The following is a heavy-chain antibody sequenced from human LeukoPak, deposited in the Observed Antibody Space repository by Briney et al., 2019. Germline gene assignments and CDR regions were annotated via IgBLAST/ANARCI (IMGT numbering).Heavy chain of an antibody. CDR1: GYPSTDYI. J-gene: IGHJ3*01. D-gene: IGHD3-10*01. Sequence: ASVKVSCKASGYPSTDYIMHWVRRAPGQGLEWVGWINPNSGGTNYAQRFQGRVTMTRDTSIGTVYMELSRLKSDDTAVYYCATAYCYGSGIAYPFDFWGQGTVVTAS. CDR2: INPNSGGT. V-gene: IGHV1-2*02. CDR3: ATAYCYGSGIAYPFDF.